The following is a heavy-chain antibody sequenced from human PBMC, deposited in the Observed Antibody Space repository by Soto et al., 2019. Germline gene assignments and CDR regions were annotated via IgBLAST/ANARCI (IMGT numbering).Heavy chain of an antibody. D-gene: IGHD6-13*01. CDR1: NGSISNFY. CDR2: IHGSGSA. Sequence: PSETLSLTCTVSNGSISNFYWNWIRQSAGKGLEWIGRIHGSGSATYNPSLRSRVTMSVDTSKNQFSLKVNSVTGADTAVYYCARSSHKESWFDPWGQGTLVTVYS. J-gene: IGHJ5*02. V-gene: IGHV4-4*07. CDR3: ARSSHKESWFDP.